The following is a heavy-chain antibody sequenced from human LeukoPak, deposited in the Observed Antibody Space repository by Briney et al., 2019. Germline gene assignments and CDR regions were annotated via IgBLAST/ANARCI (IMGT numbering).Heavy chain of an antibody. J-gene: IGHJ3*02. CDR1: GGSISSYY. D-gene: IGHD1-26*01. V-gene: IGHV4-59*01. Sequence: SETLSLTCTVSGGSISSYYWSWIRQPPGKGLEWIGYIYYSGSTNYNPSLKSRVTISVDTSKNQFSLKLSSVTAADTAVYYCARDSGTDAFDIWGQGTMVTVSS. CDR3: ARDSGTDAFDI. CDR2: IYYSGST.